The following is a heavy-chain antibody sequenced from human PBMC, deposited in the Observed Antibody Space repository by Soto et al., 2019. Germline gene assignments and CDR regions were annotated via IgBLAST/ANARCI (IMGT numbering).Heavy chain of an antibody. J-gene: IGHJ4*02. D-gene: IGHD6-25*01. V-gene: IGHV5-51*01. CDR2: IYPGDSDT. CDR1: GYSFTSYW. Sequence: GESLKISCKGSGYSFTSYWIGWVRQMPGKGLEWMGIIYPGDSDTRYSPYFQGQVTISADKSISTAYLQWSSLKASDTAIYYCARHMRGSGRSIFDYWGQGTLVIVSS. CDR3: ARHMRGSGRSIFDY.